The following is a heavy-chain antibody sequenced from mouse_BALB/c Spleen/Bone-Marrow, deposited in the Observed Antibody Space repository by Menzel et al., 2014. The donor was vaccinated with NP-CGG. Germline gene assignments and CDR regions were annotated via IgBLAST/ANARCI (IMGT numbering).Heavy chain of an antibody. J-gene: IGHJ2*01. D-gene: IGHD2-4*01. CDR3: SRRSDYDYFDY. CDR1: GFTFXSYG. CDR2: ISSRGSYT. Sequence: EVQGVESGGDLVKPGGSLKLSCAASGFTFXSYGMSWVRQTPDKRLEWVATISSRGSYTFYPDSVKGRFTISRDNAKNTLYLQMSSLKSEDTAIYYCSRRSDYDYFDYWGQGTTLTVSS. V-gene: IGHV5-6*01.